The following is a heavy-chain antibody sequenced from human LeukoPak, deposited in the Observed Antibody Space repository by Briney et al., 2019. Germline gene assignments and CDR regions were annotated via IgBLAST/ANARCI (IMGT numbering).Heavy chain of an antibody. CDR2: IYTSGST. J-gene: IGHJ4*02. CDR1: GGSISSYY. Sequence: RPSETLSLTCTVSGGSISSYYWSWIRQPPGKGLEWIGYIYTSGSTNYNPSLKSRVTISVDTSKNQFSLKLSSVTAADTAVYYCARLDYGGADYWGRGTLVTVSS. CDR3: ARLDYGGADY. D-gene: IGHD4-23*01. V-gene: IGHV4-4*09.